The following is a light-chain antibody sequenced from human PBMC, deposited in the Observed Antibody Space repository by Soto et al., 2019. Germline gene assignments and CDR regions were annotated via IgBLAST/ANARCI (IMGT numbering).Light chain of an antibody. CDR1: QSIDNW. V-gene: IGKV1-5*01. J-gene: IGKJ3*01. Sequence: DIQMTQSPSTLSASIGDRVTITCRASQSIDNWLAWYQKKSGKAPNLLIYGASSLNSGVPSRVSGSGSGTEFTLTISSLQPDDFATYYCQQYQSYSSFGPGTTVDIK. CDR2: GAS. CDR3: QQYQSYSS.